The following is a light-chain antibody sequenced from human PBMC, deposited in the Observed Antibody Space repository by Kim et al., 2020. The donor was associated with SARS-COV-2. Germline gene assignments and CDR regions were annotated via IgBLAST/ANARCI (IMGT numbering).Light chain of an antibody. J-gene: IGLJ2*01. CDR3: QSYDNNYRAV. CDR1: SDKIGSAY. V-gene: IGLV6-57*03. CDR2: EDN. Sequence: KTVTSSCTRSSDKIGSAYVQWYQQPPGSAPTTVIYEDNQRPSGVPDRFSGSIDRSSNSASLTISGLKSEDEADYYCQSYDNNYRAVFGGGTQLTVL.